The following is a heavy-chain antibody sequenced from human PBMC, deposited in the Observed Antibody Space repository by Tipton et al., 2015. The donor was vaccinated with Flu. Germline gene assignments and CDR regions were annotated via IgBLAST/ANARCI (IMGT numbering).Heavy chain of an antibody. CDR2: IYYRGTT. CDR1: GGSVSPYY. Sequence: LRLSCPVSGGSVSPYYWNWVRQSPGKGLEWIGYIYYRGTTGYNPSLKSRVTISVDTSKNQVSLKLTSVTAADTAVYYCARDLVQDYRDQYFGMDVWGQGTTVTVSS. CDR3: ARDLVQDYRDQYFGMDV. V-gene: IGHV4-59*02. J-gene: IGHJ6*02. D-gene: IGHD4-11*01.